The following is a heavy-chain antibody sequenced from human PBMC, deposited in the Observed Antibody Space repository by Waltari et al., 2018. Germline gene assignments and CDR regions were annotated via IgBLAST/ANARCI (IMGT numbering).Heavy chain of an antibody. J-gene: IGHJ6*03. CDR1: GGSFSGYY. CDR3: ARRVYGRYYYYYYMDV. V-gene: IGHV4-34*01. CDR2: INHSGST. Sequence: QVQLQQWGAGLLKPSETLSLTCAVYGGSFSGYYWSWIRQPPGKGLEWIGEINHSGSTNYNPSLKSRVTISVDTSKNQFSLKLSSVTAADTAVYYCARRVYGRYYYYYYMDVWGKGTTVTISS. D-gene: IGHD3-10*01.